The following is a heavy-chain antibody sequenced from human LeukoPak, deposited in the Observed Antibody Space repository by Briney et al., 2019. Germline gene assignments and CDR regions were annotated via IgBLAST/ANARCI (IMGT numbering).Heavy chain of an antibody. CDR2: INFGDSET. V-gene: IGHV5-51*01. J-gene: IGHJ5*02. CDR1: GYSFTYYW. Sequence: GESLKISCKGSGYSFTYYWIGWVRQMPGIGLEWVGIINFGDSETLYSPSFQGQVTISLDKSISTTYLQWRSLKASDTATYYCATRPYAGSPNWYDPWGQGTLVTVSS. D-gene: IGHD1-26*01. CDR3: ATRPYAGSPNWYDP.